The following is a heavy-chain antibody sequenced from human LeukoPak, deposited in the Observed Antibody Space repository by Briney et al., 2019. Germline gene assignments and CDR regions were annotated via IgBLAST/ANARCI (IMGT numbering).Heavy chain of an antibody. J-gene: IGHJ5*01. V-gene: IGHV3-7*04. D-gene: IGHD6-13*01. CDR3: ARSSSWRTPADS. Sequence: DSVKGRFTISRDNAKNSLYLQMNSLRAEDTAVYYCARSSSWRTPADSWGQGTLVTVSS.